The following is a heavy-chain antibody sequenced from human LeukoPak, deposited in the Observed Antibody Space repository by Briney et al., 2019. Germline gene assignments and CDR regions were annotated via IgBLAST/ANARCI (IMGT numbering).Heavy chain of an antibody. CDR2: IYYSGST. V-gene: IGHV4-61*01. J-gene: IGHJ5*02. Sequence: SDTLSLTCTVSGGSVSSNSYYWRWIRQPPGKGLEWIGYIYYSGSTNYNPSLKSRVTISLDTSKNQFSLKLSSVTAADTAVYYCARVESFKWFDPWGQGTLVTVS. CDR1: GGSVSSNSYY. CDR3: ARVESFKWFDP. D-gene: IGHD1-26*01.